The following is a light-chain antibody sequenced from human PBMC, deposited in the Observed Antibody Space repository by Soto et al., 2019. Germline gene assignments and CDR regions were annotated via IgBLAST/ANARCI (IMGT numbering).Light chain of an antibody. CDR2: EVT. V-gene: IGLV2-23*02. J-gene: IGLJ1*01. Sequence: QSVLTRPASVSGSPGQSITISCTGTSSDVGSYNLVSWYQQHPGKAPKLMIYEVTKRPSGVSNRFSSSKSGNAASLTISGLQAEDETDYYCCSYAGHSTYVFGTGTKVTVL. CDR1: SSDVGSYNL. CDR3: CSYAGHSTYV.